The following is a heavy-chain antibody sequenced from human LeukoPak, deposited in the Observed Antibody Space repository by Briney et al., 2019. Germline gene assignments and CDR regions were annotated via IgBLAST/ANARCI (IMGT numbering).Heavy chain of an antibody. CDR2: IWYDGSNK. CDR3: ARVQSRGYYYFDY. Sequence: GGSLRLSCAASGFIFSNCGIHWVRQAPGRGLEWVAVIWYDGSNKYYADSVKGRFTVSRDNSKNTVHLQMNSLRAGDTAVYYCARVQSRGYYYFDYWGQGTLVTVSS. D-gene: IGHD3-22*01. CDR1: GFIFSNCG. V-gene: IGHV3-33*01. J-gene: IGHJ4*02.